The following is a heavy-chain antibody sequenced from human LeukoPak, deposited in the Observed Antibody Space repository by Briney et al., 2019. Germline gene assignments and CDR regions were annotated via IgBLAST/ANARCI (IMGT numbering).Heavy chain of an antibody. CDR3: LPLIWFGELLRDY. V-gene: IGHV1-69*05. CDR2: IIPIFGTA. CDR1: GGTFSSYA. D-gene: IGHD3-10*01. J-gene: IGHJ4*02. Sequence: SVKVPCKASGGTFSSYAISWVRQAPGQGLEWMGGIIPIFGTANYAQKFQGRVTITTDESTSTAYMELSSLRSEDRAVYYCLPLIWFGELLRDYGGQGTLATVS.